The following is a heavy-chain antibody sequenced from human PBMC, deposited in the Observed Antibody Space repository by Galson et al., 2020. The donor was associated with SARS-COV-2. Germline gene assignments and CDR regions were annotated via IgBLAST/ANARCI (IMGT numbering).Heavy chain of an antibody. CDR1: GFTFSTYW. CDR2: INSDGSST. V-gene: IGHV3-74*01. Sequence: GGSLRLSCAASGFTFSTYWMHWVRQAPGKGLVWVSRINSDGSSTSYADSVKGRFTISRDNAKNMLYLQMNSLRAEDTAVYYCAKEYYYESSGPLDAFDIWGQGTMVTVSS. J-gene: IGHJ3*02. D-gene: IGHD3-22*01. CDR3: AKEYYYESSGPLDAFDI.